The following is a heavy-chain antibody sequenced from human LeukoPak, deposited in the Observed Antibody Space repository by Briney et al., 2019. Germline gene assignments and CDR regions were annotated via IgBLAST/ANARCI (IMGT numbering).Heavy chain of an antibody. CDR2: IIPIFGTA. CDR1: GGTFSSYA. D-gene: IGHD3-3*01. V-gene: IGHV1-69*05. Sequence: ASVKVSCKASGGTFSSYAISWVRQAPGQGLEWMGRIIPIFGTANYAQKFQGRVTITTDESTSTAYMELSSLRSEDTAVYYCARDYARSQAYYDFWIGSNWFDPWGQGTLVTVSS. J-gene: IGHJ5*02. CDR3: ARDYARSQAYYDFWIGSNWFDP.